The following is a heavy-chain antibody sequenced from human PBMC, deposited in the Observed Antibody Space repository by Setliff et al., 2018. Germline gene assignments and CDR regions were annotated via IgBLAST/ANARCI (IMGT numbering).Heavy chain of an antibody. CDR3: ARRAPAAMADAFDI. V-gene: IGHV1-18*01. J-gene: IGHJ3*02. CDR1: GYTFTSYG. Sequence: ASVKVSCKASGYTFTSYGISWVRQAPGQGLEWMGWISAYNGNTNYAQKLQGRVTMTTDTSTSTAYTELRSLRSDDTAVYYCARRAPAAMADAFDIWGQGTMVTVSS. CDR2: ISAYNGNT. D-gene: IGHD2-2*01.